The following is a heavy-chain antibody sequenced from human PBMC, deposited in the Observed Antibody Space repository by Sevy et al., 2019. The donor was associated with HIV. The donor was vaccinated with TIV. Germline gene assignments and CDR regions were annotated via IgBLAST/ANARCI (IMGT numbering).Heavy chain of an antibody. Sequence: ASVKVSCKVSGYTLSQLSMHWVRQAPGKGLEWVGTFDPEDGRTIYAQKLQGRVTMTEDTTTDTAYMELNSLNSEDTAVYYCATTKDDYDSSGYPFDYWGQGTQVTVSS. D-gene: IGHD3-22*01. CDR1: GYTLSQLS. CDR3: ATTKDDYDSSGYPFDY. CDR2: FDPEDGRT. V-gene: IGHV1-24*01. J-gene: IGHJ4*02.